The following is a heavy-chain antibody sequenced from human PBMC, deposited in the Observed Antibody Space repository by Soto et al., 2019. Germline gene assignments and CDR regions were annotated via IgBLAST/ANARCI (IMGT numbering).Heavy chain of an antibody. CDR3: VKDESINWYSGHFRH. CDR2: INWNSGSI. Sequence: PGGSLRLSCAASGFTFDDYAMHWVRRVPGKGLEWVSGINWNSGSIGYGDSVKGRFAISRDNAKNSLHLQMNSLSAEDTAFYYCVKDESINWYSGHFRHWGQGTLVTVSS. J-gene: IGHJ1*01. V-gene: IGHV3-9*01. D-gene: IGHD6-13*01. CDR1: GFTFDDYA.